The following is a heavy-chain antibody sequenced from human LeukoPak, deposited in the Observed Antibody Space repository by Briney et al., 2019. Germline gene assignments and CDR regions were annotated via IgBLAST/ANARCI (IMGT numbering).Heavy chain of an antibody. D-gene: IGHD2-2*01. CDR2: IYYSGST. CDR1: GGSISSSSYY. Sequence: SGTLSLTCTVSGGSISSSSYYWGWIRQPPGKGLEWIGSIYYSGSTYYNPSLKSRVTISVDTSKNQFSLKLSSVTAADTAVYYCARAYQPLRGWFDPWGQGTLVTVSS. J-gene: IGHJ5*02. CDR3: ARAYQPLRGWFDP. V-gene: IGHV4-39*07.